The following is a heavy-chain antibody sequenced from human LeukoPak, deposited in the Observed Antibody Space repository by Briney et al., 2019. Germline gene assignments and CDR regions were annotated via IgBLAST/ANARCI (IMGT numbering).Heavy chain of an antibody. CDR3: ARGGATTTIDY. V-gene: IGHV1-18*01. Sequence: GSVKVSCKTSGYTFSSYGISWVRQAPGQGLEWMGWISAYNGYTNYTQKLQGRVTMTTDTSTSTAYMELRSLRSDDTAVYYCARGGATTTIDYWGQGTLVTVSS. CDR2: ISAYNGYT. J-gene: IGHJ4*02. CDR1: GYTFSSYG. D-gene: IGHD5-12*01.